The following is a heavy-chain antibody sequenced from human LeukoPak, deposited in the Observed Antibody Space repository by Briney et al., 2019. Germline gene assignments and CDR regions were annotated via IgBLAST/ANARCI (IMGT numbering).Heavy chain of an antibody. CDR1: GYSFTSYW. V-gene: IGHV5-51*01. J-gene: IGHJ5*02. CDR3: ARSLGYCSSTSCQPQYNWFDP. D-gene: IGHD2-2*01. CDR2: IYPGDSDT. Sequence: GESLKISCKGSGYSFTSYWIGWVRQMPGKGLEWMGIIYPGDSDTRYSPSFQGQVTISADKSISTAYLQWSSLKASDTAMYYCARSLGYCSSTSCQPQYNWFDPWGQGTLVTVSS.